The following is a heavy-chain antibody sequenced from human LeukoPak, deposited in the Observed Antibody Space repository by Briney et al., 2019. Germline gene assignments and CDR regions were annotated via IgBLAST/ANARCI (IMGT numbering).Heavy chain of an antibody. CDR2: INQDGSDK. J-gene: IGHJ4*02. Sequence: PGGSLRLSCAASGFTFSSYWMTWVRQAPGKGLDWVANINQDGSDKYYVDSVKGRFTISRDNAKNSLYLQVNSLRAEDTAVYYCARASSAYFDYWGQGTLVTVSS. D-gene: IGHD3-22*01. V-gene: IGHV3-7*01. CDR1: GFTFSSYW. CDR3: ARASSAYFDY.